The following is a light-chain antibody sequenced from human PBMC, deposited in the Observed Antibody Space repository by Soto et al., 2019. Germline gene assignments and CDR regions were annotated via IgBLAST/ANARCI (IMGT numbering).Light chain of an antibody. Sequence: IVLTQSPDTLSLSPGERATLSCRARQSGSSNYLAWYQQKLGQAPRLLIYDASRRATGIPDRFSGSGSGTDFTLTISRLEPEDFVVYYCQQYGRSPTFGQGTKVDIK. V-gene: IGKV3-20*01. J-gene: IGKJ1*01. CDR1: QSGSSNY. CDR3: QQYGRSPT. CDR2: DAS.